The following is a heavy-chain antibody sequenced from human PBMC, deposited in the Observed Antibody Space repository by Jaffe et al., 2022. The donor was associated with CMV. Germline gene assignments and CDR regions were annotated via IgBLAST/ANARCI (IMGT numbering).Heavy chain of an antibody. CDR1: GFTFTSSA. Sequence: QMQLVQSGPEVKKPGTSVKVSCKASGFTFTSSAMQWVRQARGQRLEWIGWIVVGSGNTNYAQKFQERVTITRDMSTSTAYMELSSLRSEDTAVYYCAAERYYYDSSGYYSLDAFDIWGQGTMVTVSS. J-gene: IGHJ3*02. CDR3: AAERYYYDSSGYYSLDAFDI. CDR2: IVVGSGNT. V-gene: IGHV1-58*02. D-gene: IGHD3-22*01.